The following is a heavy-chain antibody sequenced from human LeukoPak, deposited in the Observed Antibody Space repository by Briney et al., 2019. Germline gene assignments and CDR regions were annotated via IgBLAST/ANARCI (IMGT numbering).Heavy chain of an antibody. V-gene: IGHV3-7*01. J-gene: IGHJ4*02. CDR1: GFTFYNYY. D-gene: IGHD3-10*01. CDR2: IKQDGSEK. CDR3: AKVAKYYYGSETYYFFEH. Sequence: PGGSLRLSGAASGFTFYNYYMNWVRQAPGKGLEWVANIKQDGSEKYYVDSVKGRFTISRDNAKNSLYLQMTSLRAEGTAVFYCAKVAKYYYGSETYYFFEHWGQGTPVTASS.